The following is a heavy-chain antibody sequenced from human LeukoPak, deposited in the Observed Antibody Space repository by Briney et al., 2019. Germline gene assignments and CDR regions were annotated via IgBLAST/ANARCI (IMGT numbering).Heavy chain of an antibody. D-gene: IGHD6-13*01. J-gene: IGHJ6*02. CDR2: IYPGDSDT. V-gene: IGHV5-51*01. CDR3: ARHGAGYSSSWYYYGMDV. CDR1: GYSFTSYW. Sequence: GESLKISCKGSGYSFTSYWIGWVRQMPGKGLEWMGIIYPGDSDTRYSPSFQGQVTISADKSISPAYLQWSSLKASDTAMYYCARHGAGYSSSWYYYGMDVWGQGTTVTVSS.